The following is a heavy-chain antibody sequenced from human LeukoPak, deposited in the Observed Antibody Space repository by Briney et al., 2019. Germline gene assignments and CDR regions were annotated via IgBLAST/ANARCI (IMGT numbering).Heavy chain of an antibody. Sequence: ASVKVSRKASGYTFTGYYMHWVRQAPGQGLEWMGWINPNSGGTNYAQKFQGRVTMTRDTSISTAYMELSRLRSDDTAVYYCARSPTSSYGLFQHWGQGTLVTASS. CDR1: GYTFTGYY. J-gene: IGHJ1*01. CDR2: INPNSGGT. CDR3: ARSPTSSYGLFQH. V-gene: IGHV1-2*02. D-gene: IGHD5-18*01.